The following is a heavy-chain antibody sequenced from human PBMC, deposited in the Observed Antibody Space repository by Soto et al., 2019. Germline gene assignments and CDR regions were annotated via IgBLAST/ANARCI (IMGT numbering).Heavy chain of an antibody. CDR1: GFTFSSYA. CDR2: ISGSGGRT. Sequence: GGSLRLSCAASGFTFSSYAMSWVRQAPGKGLEWVSAISGSGGRTYYADSVKGRFTISRDNSKNTLYLQMNSLGAEDTAVYYCAKERSKWELPVGAFDIWGQGTMVTVSS. J-gene: IGHJ3*02. CDR3: AKERSKWELPVGAFDI. D-gene: IGHD1-26*01. V-gene: IGHV3-23*01.